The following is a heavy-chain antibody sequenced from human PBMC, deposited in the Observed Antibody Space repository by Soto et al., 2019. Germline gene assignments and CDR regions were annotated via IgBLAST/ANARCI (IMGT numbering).Heavy chain of an antibody. CDR3: ASRPTVTTPLPWYY. J-gene: IGHJ4*02. CDR2: IYYRGST. D-gene: IGHD4-17*01. CDR1: GGSISSCGYY. V-gene: IGHV4-31*03. Sequence: QVQLQESGPGLVKPSQTLSLTCTVSGGSISSCGYYWSWICQHPGKGLEWIGYIYYRGSTYYNPSLKSRVTISVDTSKNQFSLKLSSVPAADTAVYYCASRPTVTTPLPWYYWGQGTLVTVSS.